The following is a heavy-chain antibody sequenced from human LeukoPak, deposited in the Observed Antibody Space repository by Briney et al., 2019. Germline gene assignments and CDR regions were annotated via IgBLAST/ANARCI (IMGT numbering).Heavy chain of an antibody. CDR2: IKQDGSEK. CDR3: VRGGSRLIGAFDV. CDR1: GFTFSSYW. Sequence: GGSLRLSCVASGFTFSSYWMNWVRQAPGKGLEWVANIKQDGSEKQYVDSVKGRFTISRDNAKNSVYLQMTSLRAEDTAVYSCVRGGSRLIGAFDVWGQGAMVTISP. J-gene: IGHJ3*01. D-gene: IGHD3-10*01. V-gene: IGHV3-7*03.